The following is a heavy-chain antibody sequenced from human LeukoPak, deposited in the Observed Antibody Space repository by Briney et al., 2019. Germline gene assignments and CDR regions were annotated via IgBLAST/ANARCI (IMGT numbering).Heavy chain of an antibody. J-gene: IGHJ4*02. Sequence: ASVKVSCKASGYTFTSHDFNWVRQAPGKGLEWMGGFDPEDGETIYAQKFQGRVTMTEDTSTDTAYMELSSLRSEDTAVYYCATGEDFDYWGQGTLVTVSS. CDR1: GYTFTSH. V-gene: IGHV1-24*01. D-gene: IGHD1-26*01. CDR2: FDPEDGET. CDR3: ATGEDFDY.